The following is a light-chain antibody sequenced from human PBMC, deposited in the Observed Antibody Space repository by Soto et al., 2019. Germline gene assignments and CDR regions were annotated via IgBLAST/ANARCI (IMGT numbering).Light chain of an antibody. CDR3: QQYNV. CDR1: QSISSW. Sequence: DIQMTQSPSTLSASVGDRVTITCRASQSISSWLAWYQQKPGKAPKLLIYDASSLESGVPSRFSGSGSGTEFTLTISSLQPDDFATYSCQQYNVFGPGTKVDIK. CDR2: DAS. V-gene: IGKV1-5*01. J-gene: IGKJ3*01.